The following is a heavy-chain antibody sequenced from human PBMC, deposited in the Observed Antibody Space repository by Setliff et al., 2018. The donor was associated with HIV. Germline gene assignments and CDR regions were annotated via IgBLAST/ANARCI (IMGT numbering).Heavy chain of an antibody. D-gene: IGHD3-22*01. CDR2: VYYTGST. CDR1: GGSISTATFY. J-gene: IGHJ4*02. Sequence: PSETLSLTCTVSGGSISTATFYWNWIRQPPGKALEWLGIVYYTGSTNYNPSLKSRVTISVDKSKNQFSLKLASVTAADTAVYYCASGEPYYYDSTGYSGNYFDYWGQGTLVTVSS. V-gene: IGHV4-39*07. CDR3: ASGEPYYYDSTGYSGNYFDY.